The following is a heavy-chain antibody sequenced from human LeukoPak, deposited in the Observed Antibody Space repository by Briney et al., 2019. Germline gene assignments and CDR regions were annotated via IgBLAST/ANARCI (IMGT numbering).Heavy chain of an antibody. Sequence: GGSLRLSCAASGFTFSSYAMSWVRQAPGKGLEWVSAISGSGSTYYADSVKGRFTISRDNSKNTLYLQMNSLRAEDTAVYYCAKVGSGSYRQPIWGQGTLVTVSS. CDR2: ISGSGST. CDR1: GFTFSSYA. V-gene: IGHV3-23*01. D-gene: IGHD1-26*01. J-gene: IGHJ4*02. CDR3: AKVGSGSYRQPI.